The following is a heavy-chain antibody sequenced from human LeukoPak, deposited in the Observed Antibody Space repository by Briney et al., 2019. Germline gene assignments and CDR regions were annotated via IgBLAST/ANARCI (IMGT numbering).Heavy chain of an antibody. CDR1: GFTVSSNY. D-gene: IGHD3-10*01. CDR2: ITSSSSTI. CDR3: GVWFGDLFD. Sequence: GGSLRLSCAASGFTVSSNYMSWVRQAPGKGLECVSYITSSSSTIYYADSVKGRFTISRDNAKNSLYLQMNSLRAEDTAVYFCGVWFGDLFDWGQGTLVTVSS. V-gene: IGHV3-48*04. J-gene: IGHJ4*02.